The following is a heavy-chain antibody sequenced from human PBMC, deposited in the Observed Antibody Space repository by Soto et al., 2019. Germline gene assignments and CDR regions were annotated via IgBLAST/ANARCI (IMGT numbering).Heavy chain of an antibody. V-gene: IGHV4-34*01. CDR3: ARGEFGEPFDS. J-gene: IGHJ4*02. D-gene: IGHD3-10*01. CDR1: GESSSGYY. Sequence: PSETLSLTCAVYGESSSGYYWSWIRQPPGKGLEWIGEISHSGTTNYYPSLKSRVTISVDTSKNQFSLKVNSVTAADTAVYYCARGEFGEPFDSWGQGTLVTVSS. CDR2: ISHSGTT.